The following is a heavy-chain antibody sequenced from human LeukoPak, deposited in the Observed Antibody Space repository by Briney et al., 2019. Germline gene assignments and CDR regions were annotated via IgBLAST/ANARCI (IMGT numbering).Heavy chain of an antibody. CDR2: ISGSGGSP. D-gene: IGHD5-24*01. CDR3: AKGRRDGYNSPFDY. J-gene: IGHJ4*02. CDR1: GFTFSDYY. V-gene: IGHV3-23*01. Sequence: PGGSLRLSCAASGFTFSDYYMGWIRQAPGKGLGWVSAISGSGGSPYYADSVTGRFIISRDNSKNTLYLQMNSLTAEDTAVYYCAKGRRDGYNSPFDYWGQGTLVTVSS.